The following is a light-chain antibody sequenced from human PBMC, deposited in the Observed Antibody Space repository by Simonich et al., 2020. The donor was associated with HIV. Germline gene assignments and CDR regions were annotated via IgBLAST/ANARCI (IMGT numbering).Light chain of an antibody. CDR2: DVS. CDR1: SSDVGGYNS. V-gene: IGLV2-11*02. CDR3: CSYAGSYTL. Sequence: QSALTQPRSVSGSPGQSVTISCTGTSSDVGGYNSVSWYQQHPGKAPKLMISDVSKWPSGVPDRFSGSKSGNTASLTISGLQADDEADYYCCSYAGSYTLFGGGTKLTVL. J-gene: IGLJ2*01.